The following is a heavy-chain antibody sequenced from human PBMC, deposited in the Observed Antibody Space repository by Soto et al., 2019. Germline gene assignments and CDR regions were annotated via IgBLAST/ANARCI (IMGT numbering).Heavy chain of an antibody. J-gene: IGHJ4*02. Sequence: GGSLRLSCAASGFTFSSYSMNWVRQAPGKGLEWVSSISSSSSYIYYADSVKGRFTISRDNAKNSLYLQMNSLRAEDTAVYYCARDRGPPPNGNFNFDYWGQGTLVTV. V-gene: IGHV3-21*01. CDR3: ARDRGPPPNGNFNFDY. CDR1: GFTFSSYS. D-gene: IGHD2-8*01. CDR2: ISSSSSYI.